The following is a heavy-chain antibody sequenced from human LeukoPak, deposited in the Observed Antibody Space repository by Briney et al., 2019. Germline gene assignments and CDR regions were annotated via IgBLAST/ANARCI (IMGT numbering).Heavy chain of an antibody. Sequence: ASVKVSCTASGYTFTSYYMHWVRQAPGQGLEWMGIINPSGGSTSYAQKFQGRVTMTRDTSTSTVYMELSSLRSEDTAVYYCARDGRSIVGAAEYYFDYWGQGTLATVSS. D-gene: IGHD1-26*01. V-gene: IGHV1-46*01. CDR2: INPSGGST. CDR3: ARDGRSIVGAAEYYFDY. J-gene: IGHJ4*02. CDR1: GYTFTSYY.